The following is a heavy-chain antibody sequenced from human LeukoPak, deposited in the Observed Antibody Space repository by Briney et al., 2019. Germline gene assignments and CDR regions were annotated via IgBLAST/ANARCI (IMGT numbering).Heavy chain of an antibody. D-gene: IGHD1-1*01. V-gene: IGHV4-31*03. CDR3: ARDGGGTFDY. J-gene: IGHJ4*02. CDR1: GGSISSGGYY. Sequence: SETLSLTCTVSGGSISSGGYYWSWIRQHPGKGLEWIGYIYYSGSTYYNPSLKSRVTISVDTSKNQFSLKLSSVTAADTAVYYCARDGGGTFDYWGQGTLVTVSS. CDR2: IYYSGST.